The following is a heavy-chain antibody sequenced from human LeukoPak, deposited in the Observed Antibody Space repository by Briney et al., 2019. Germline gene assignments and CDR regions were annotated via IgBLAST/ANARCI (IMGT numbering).Heavy chain of an antibody. CDR1: GFTFRGHW. CDR3: AKWELITYYYDSSGYHDIDY. J-gene: IGHJ4*02. D-gene: IGHD3-22*01. Sequence: PGGTLRLSCAASGFTFRGHWMSWVRQPPGKGLEWVLAISGSGGSTYYADSVKGRFTISRDNSKNTQYLQMNSLRAEDTAVYDCAKWELITYYYDSSGYHDIDYWGQGTLVTVSS. V-gene: IGHV3-23*01. CDR2: ISGSGGST.